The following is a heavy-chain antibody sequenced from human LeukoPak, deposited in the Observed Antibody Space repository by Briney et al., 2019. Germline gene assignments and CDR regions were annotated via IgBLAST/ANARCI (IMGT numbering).Heavy chain of an antibody. Sequence: SVKVSCKASGGTFSSYAISWVRQAPGQGLEWMGGIIPIFGAANYAQKLQGRVTITADESTSTAYMELSSLRSEDTAVYYCARCDYVWGSYRNFDYWGQGTLVTVSS. CDR2: IIPIFGAA. CDR1: GGTFSSYA. J-gene: IGHJ4*02. CDR3: ARCDYVWGSYRNFDY. V-gene: IGHV1-69*13. D-gene: IGHD3-16*02.